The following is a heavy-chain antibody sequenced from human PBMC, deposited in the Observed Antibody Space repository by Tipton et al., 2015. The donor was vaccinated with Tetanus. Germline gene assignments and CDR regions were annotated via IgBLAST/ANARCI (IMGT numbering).Heavy chain of an antibody. Sequence: LSLTCTVSGGSISSGGYYWSWIRQHPGKGLEWIGDIYSSGSTYYNPSLKSRVTISVDTSKNQFSLKLNSVTAADTAVYYCARDQARGARGWNYFDCWGQGTLVTVSS. CDR3: ARDQARGARGWNYFDC. J-gene: IGHJ4*02. V-gene: IGHV4-31*03. D-gene: IGHD1-26*01. CDR1: GGSISSGGYY. CDR2: IYSSGST.